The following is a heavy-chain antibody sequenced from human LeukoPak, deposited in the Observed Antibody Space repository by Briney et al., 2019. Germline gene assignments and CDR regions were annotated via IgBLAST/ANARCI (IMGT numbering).Heavy chain of an antibody. Sequence: GGSLRLSCAASGFTFDDYGMSWVRQAPGKGLEWVSGINWNGGSTGYADSVKGRFTISRDNAKNSLYLQMNSLRAEDTAVYYCARAGLDYYDSSGYWTEYFQHWGQGTLVTVSS. CDR3: ARAGLDYYDSSGYWTEYFQH. CDR1: GFTFDDYG. CDR2: INWNGGST. D-gene: IGHD3-22*01. V-gene: IGHV3-20*04. J-gene: IGHJ1*01.